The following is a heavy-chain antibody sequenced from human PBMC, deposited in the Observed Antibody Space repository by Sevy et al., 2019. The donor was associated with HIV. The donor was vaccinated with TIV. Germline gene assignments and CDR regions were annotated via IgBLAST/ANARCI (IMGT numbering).Heavy chain of an antibody. CDR1: GFTFSSYA. J-gene: IGHJ4*02. CDR3: ARDGPGVVWGSYRFHYFDY. CDR2: ISYDGSNK. Sequence: GESLKISCAASGFTFSSYAMHWVRQAPGKGLEWVAVISYDGSNKYYAASVKGRFTISRDNSKNTLYLQMNSLRAEDTAVYYCARDGPGVVWGSYRFHYFDYWGQGTLVTVSS. D-gene: IGHD3-16*02. V-gene: IGHV3-30-3*01.